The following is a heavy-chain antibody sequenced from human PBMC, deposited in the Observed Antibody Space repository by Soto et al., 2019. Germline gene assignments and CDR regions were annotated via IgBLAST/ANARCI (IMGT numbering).Heavy chain of an antibody. Sequence: PSETLSLTCTVSGGSISSGDYYWSWIRQPPGKGLEWIGYIYYSGSTYYNPSLKSRVTISVDTSKNQFSLKLSSVTAADTAVYYCARDLSYGGNLHDAFDIWGQGTMVTVS. CDR3: ARDLSYGGNLHDAFDI. J-gene: IGHJ3*02. CDR2: IYYSGST. CDR1: GGSISSGDYY. D-gene: IGHD4-17*01. V-gene: IGHV4-30-4*01.